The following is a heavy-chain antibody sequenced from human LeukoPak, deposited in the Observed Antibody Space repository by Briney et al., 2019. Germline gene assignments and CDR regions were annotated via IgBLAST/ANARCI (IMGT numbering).Heavy chain of an antibody. CDR2: IGTAGDT. Sequence: GGSLRLSCAASGFTFSSYDMHWVRQATGKGLEWVSAIGTAGDTYYPGSVKGRFTISRGNAKNSLYLQMNSLRAGDTAVYYCARGDYGGNEGGFDYWGQGTLVTVSS. CDR3: ARGDYGGNEGGFDY. J-gene: IGHJ4*02. V-gene: IGHV3-13*01. CDR1: GFTFSSYD. D-gene: IGHD4-23*01.